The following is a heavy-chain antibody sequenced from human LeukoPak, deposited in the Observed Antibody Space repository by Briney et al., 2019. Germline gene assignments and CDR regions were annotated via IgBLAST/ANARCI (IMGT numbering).Heavy chain of an antibody. D-gene: IGHD2-15*01. J-gene: IGHJ4*02. CDR2: ISYDGSNK. V-gene: IGHV3-30*18. CDR1: GFTFSSYG. Sequence: GGSLRLSCAASGFTFSSYGMHWVRQAPGKGLEWVAVISYDGSNKYYADSVKGRFTISRDNSKNTLYLQMNSLRAEDTAVYYCAKDENRCSGGSCYASKVFQPFDYWGQGTLVTVSS. CDR3: AKDENRCSGGSCYASKVFQPFDY.